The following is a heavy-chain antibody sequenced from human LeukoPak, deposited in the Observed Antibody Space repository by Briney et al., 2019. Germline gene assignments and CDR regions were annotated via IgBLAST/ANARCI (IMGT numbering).Heavy chain of an antibody. CDR1: GFNFSSYW. Sequence: PGGSLRLSCAVSGFNFSSYWIHWVPHAPGKGWVWVSLINTDGSATTYGDSAKGRFTVSRDNDKNTLFLDMNSLRVEDTAVYYCARGTAATAGIDYWGQGTLVTVSS. J-gene: IGHJ4*02. D-gene: IGHD6-13*01. V-gene: IGHV3-74*01. CDR2: INTDGSAT. CDR3: ARGTAATAGIDY.